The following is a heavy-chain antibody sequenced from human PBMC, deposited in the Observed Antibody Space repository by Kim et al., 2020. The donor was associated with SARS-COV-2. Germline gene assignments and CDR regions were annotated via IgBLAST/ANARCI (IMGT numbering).Heavy chain of an antibody. CDR3: ARGGGYSYGAIDY. J-gene: IGHJ4*02. Sequence: KSTPAPTSAVTKSVDTSKNQFSLKLSSVNAADTGVYYCARGGGYSYGAIDYWGQGTLVTVSS. D-gene: IGHD5-18*01. V-gene: IGHV4-34*01.